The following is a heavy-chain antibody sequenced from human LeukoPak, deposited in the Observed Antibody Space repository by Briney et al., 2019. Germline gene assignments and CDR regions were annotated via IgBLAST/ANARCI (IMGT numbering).Heavy chain of an antibody. CDR2: IRNKAHNYVT. J-gene: IGHJ4*02. V-gene: IGHV3-73*01. CDR1: GFIFSGSA. D-gene: IGHD4-17*01. Sequence: PGGSLRLSCAASGFIFSGSAMHWVRQASGKGPEWVGRIRNKAHNYVTAYAASAKGRFTISRDDSKNTAYLQMNRLKGEDTAVYYCTRHVGGDYVFDYWGQGTLVTVSS. CDR3: TRHVGGDYVFDY.